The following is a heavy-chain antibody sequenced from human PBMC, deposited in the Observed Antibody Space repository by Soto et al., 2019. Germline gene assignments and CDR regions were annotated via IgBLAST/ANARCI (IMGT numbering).Heavy chain of an antibody. CDR3: ARMLSNYYYALDV. CDR1: GYIFSSYG. V-gene: IGHV1-18*04. CDR2: ISPLNGNT. Sequence: QVQLVQSGAEVKKPGASVKVSCKASGYIFSSYGISWVRQAPGQGLEWMGWISPLNGNTNYDQKLQDRLTMTTDTSPSTASMELRSLRSDDTAVYYCARMLSNYYYALDVWGQGTTVTVSS. D-gene: IGHD2-8*01. J-gene: IGHJ6*02.